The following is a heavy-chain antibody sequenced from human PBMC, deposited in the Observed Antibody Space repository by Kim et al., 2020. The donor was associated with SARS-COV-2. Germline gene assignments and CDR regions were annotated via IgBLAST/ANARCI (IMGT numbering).Heavy chain of an antibody. J-gene: IGHJ4*02. D-gene: IGHD2-15*01. Sequence: SYAESLKVRLTISRDNAKNSLYLQMNMLRAEDTAVYYCVRLVVAAPFVFCGQGTLVTVSS. V-gene: IGHV3-74*01. CDR3: VRLVVAAPFVF.